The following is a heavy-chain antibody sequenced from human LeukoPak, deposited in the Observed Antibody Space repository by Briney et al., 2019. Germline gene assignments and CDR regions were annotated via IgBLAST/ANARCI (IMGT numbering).Heavy chain of an antibody. Sequence: SETLSLTCTVSGGSISSHYWSWIRQPAGKGLEWIGRIYTSGSTNYNPSLKSRVTMSVDTSKNQFSLKLSSVTAADTAVYYCARALGYCSSTSCRGAFDIWGQGTMVTVSS. J-gene: IGHJ3*02. V-gene: IGHV4-4*07. CDR2: IYTSGST. CDR1: GGSISSHY. D-gene: IGHD2-2*01. CDR3: ARALGYCSSTSCRGAFDI.